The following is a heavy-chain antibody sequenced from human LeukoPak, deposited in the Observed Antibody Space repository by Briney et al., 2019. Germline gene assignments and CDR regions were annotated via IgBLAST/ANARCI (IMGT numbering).Heavy chain of an antibody. J-gene: IGHJ2*01. CDR3: ARNTSGWSDGSYFDL. Sequence: SETLSLTCSVSGGTISGYYWSWIPQPAGKGLEWIGYVHYSGSTNYNPSLESRVTISVDTSKNQFSLKLSSERAADTAVYYCARNTSGWSDGSYFDLWGRGTVVSVSS. CDR2: VHYSGST. CDR1: GGTISGYY. D-gene: IGHD6-19*01. V-gene: IGHV4-59*01.